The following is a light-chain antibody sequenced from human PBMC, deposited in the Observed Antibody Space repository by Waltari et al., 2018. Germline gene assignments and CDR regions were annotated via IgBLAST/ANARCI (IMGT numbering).Light chain of an antibody. CDR1: QNIDNN. J-gene: IGKJ4*01. V-gene: IGKV3-15*01. CDR2: GAS. Sequence: EVVMTQSPAALSVTRGERVNLSCKASQNIDNNLAWYHQKPGQSPRLLIYGASSRATGVPARISGSGSATEFTLTIISLLSEDYAVFYCHQYNRWPPLTFGGGTKVEIK. CDR3: HQYNRWPPLT.